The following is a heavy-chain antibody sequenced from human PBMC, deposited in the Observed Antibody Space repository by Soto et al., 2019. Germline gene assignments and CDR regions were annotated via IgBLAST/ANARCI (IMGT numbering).Heavy chain of an antibody. CDR1: GGSISSSSYY. J-gene: IGHJ3*02. CDR2: IYYSGST. Sequence: SETLSLTCTVSGGSISSSSYYWGWIRQPPGKGLEWIGSIYYSGSTYYNPSLKSRVTISVDTSKNQFSLKLSSVTAADTAVYYCARLRYCSSTSCFDAFDIWGQGTMVTVSS. CDR3: ARLRYCSSTSCFDAFDI. D-gene: IGHD2-2*01. V-gene: IGHV4-39*01.